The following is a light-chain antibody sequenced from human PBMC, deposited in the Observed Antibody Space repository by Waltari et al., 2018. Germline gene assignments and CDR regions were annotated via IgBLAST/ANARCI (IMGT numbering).Light chain of an antibody. Sequence: NFMLTQPHSLSESPGKTVTISCTRSSGSIASLYVQWFQQRPGSAPTTVIYEDNQRPSGVPDRFSGSIDTSSNSASLTISGLTTEDEADYYCQSYDSSSRVFGGGTKLTVL. V-gene: IGLV6-57*03. CDR2: EDN. CDR3: QSYDSSSRV. J-gene: IGLJ3*02. CDR1: SGSIASLY.